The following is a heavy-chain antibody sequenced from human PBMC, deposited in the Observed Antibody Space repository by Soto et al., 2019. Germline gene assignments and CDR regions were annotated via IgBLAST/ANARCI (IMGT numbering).Heavy chain of an antibody. CDR2: IIPILGIA. Sequence: QVQLVQSGAEVKKPGSSVKVSCKASGGTFSSYTISWVRQAPGQGLEWMGRIIPILGIANYAQKFQGRVTITADKSTSTAYMELSRLSSEDTDVYYCAREQWRSSWELNYFDYWGQGTLVTVSS. CDR1: GGTFSSYT. CDR3: AREQWRSSWELNYFDY. V-gene: IGHV1-69*08. D-gene: IGHD6-13*01. J-gene: IGHJ4*02.